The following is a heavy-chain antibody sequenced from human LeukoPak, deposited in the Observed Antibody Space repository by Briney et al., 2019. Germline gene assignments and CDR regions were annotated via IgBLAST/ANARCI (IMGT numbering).Heavy chain of an antibody. J-gene: IGHJ4*02. CDR1: GFTFSSYS. Sequence: GSLRLSCAASGFTFSSYSMNWVRQAPGKGLEWVSSISSSSSYIYYADSVKDRFTISRDNAKNSLYLQMNSLRAEDTAVYYCARDDEWELSLDYWGQGTLVTVSS. CDR2: ISSSSSYI. V-gene: IGHV3-21*06. D-gene: IGHD1-26*01. CDR3: ARDDEWELSLDY.